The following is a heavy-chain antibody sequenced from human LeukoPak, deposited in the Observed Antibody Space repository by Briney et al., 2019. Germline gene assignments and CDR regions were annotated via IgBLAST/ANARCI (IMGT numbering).Heavy chain of an antibody. CDR1: GGSISSYY. D-gene: IGHD1-26*01. V-gene: IGHV4-4*09. Sequence: SETLSLTCTVSGGSISSYYWSWIRQPPGKGLEWIGYIYTSGSTNYNPSLKSRVTISVDTSKNQFSLKLSSVTAADTAVYYCARHPLVYGNFGYWGQGTLVTVSS. CDR2: IYTSGST. J-gene: IGHJ4*02. CDR3: ARHPLVYGNFGY.